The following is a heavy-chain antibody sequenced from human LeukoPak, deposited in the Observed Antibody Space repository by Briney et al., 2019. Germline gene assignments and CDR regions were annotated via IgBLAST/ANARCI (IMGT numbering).Heavy chain of an antibody. CDR3: AGLPDPG. J-gene: IGHJ4*02. Sequence: GGSLRLSCAASGFTFSHYWMHWVRQAPGKGLLWVSRINPDGSDPTYADSVKGRFTISRDNAKNTLYLQMNSLRAEDSAVYFCAGLPDPGWGQGILVTVSS. V-gene: IGHV3-74*03. CDR1: GFTFSHYW. CDR2: INPDGSDP.